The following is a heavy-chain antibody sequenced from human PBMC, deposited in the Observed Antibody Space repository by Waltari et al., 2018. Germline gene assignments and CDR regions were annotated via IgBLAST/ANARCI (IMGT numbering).Heavy chain of an antibody. CDR1: GASINSGSYY. CDR2: IFSSGST. D-gene: IGHD1-20*01. J-gene: IGHJ5*02. CDR3: ARAEYNWNDAVTFDH. Sequence: QVQLQESGPGLVKPSETLSPSCSVSGASINSGSYYWPGIRQPAGKGLEWIGHIFSSGSTNYKSSLKSRVTISADTSKSHFSLNLRSVTAADTGLYYCARAEYNWNDAVTFDHWGQGTSVIVS. V-gene: IGHV4-61*02.